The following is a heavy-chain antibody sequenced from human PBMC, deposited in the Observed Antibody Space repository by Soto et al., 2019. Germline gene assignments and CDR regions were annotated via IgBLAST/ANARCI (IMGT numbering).Heavy chain of an antibody. J-gene: IGHJ6*02. V-gene: IGHV1-69*13. CDR1: GGTFSSYA. D-gene: IGHD3-3*01. Sequence: ASVKVSCKASGGTFSSYAISWVRQAPGQGLEWMGGIIPIFGTANYAQKFQGRVTITADESTSTAYMELSSLRSEDTAVYYCARVDFWSGYYTGRPPYGSFYGMDVWGQGTTVTVSS. CDR2: IIPIFGTA. CDR3: ARVDFWSGYYTGRPPYGSFYGMDV.